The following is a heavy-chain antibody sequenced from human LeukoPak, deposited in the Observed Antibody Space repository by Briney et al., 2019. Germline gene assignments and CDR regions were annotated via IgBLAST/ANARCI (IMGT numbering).Heavy chain of an antibody. CDR1: GLTFSSYE. CDR2: ISSSGGTK. CDR3: ARDQKGGDSAMGVNWLAP. J-gene: IGHJ5*02. Sequence: PGGSLRLSCVASGLTFSSYEMNWVRQAPGKGLEWVSYISSSGGTKYYTDSVKGRFTISRDNAKNSLWLQMNSLRAEDTAVYYCARDQKGGDSAMGVNWLAPWGQGTLVTVSS. V-gene: IGHV3-48*03. D-gene: IGHD2-21*02.